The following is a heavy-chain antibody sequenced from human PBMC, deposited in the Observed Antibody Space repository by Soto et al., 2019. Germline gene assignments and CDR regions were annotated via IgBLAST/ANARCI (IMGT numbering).Heavy chain of an antibody. D-gene: IGHD5-18*01. CDR3: ARGSAMELYYYYGMDV. CDR1: GFTFSSYW. CDR2: INSDGSST. V-gene: IGHV3-74*01. J-gene: IGHJ6*02. Sequence: PGGSLRLSCAVSGFTFSSYWMHWVRQAPGKGLVWVSRINSDGSSTSYADSVKGRFTISRDDAKNTLYLQMNSLRAEDTAVYYCARGSAMELYYYYGMDVWGQGTTVTVSS.